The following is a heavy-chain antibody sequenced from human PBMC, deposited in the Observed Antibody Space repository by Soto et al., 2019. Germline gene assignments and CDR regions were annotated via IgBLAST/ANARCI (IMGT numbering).Heavy chain of an antibody. CDR2: ISSSSSYT. V-gene: IGHV3-11*05. Sequence: QVQLVESGGGLVKPGGSLRLCCAASGFTFSDYYMTWIRQAPGKGLEWVSYISSSSSYTNYADSVKGRFTISRDNAKNSLYLQFNSLRAEDTAVYYCARDRTGYSNDFDYWGQGTLVTVSS. J-gene: IGHJ4*02. CDR3: ARDRTGYSNDFDY. D-gene: IGHD1-26*01. CDR1: GFTFSDYY.